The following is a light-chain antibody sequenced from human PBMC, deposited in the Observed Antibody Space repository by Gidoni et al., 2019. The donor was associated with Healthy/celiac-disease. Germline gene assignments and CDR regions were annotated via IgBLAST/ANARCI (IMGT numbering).Light chain of an antibody. CDR2: SAS. V-gene: IGKV3-20*01. CDR1: QSVSSIY. CDR3: QQYGSSPPGWT. J-gene: IGKJ1*01. Sequence: EIVLTQSPGTLSLSPGERATLACRASQSVSSIYLAWYQQKPVQAPRLLIYSASSRATGIPDRFSGSGSGTDFTLTISRLEPEDFAVDYCQQYGSSPPGWTFGQGTKVEIK.